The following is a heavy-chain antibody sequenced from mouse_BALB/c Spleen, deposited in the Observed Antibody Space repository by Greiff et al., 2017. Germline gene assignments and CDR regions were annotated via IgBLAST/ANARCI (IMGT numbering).Heavy chain of an antibody. CDR3: ARGDYYAMDY. CDR2: IRNKANGYTT. Sequence: EVKLVESGGGLVQPGGPLRLSCATSGFTFTDYYMSWVRQPPGKALEWLGFIRNKANGYTTEYSASVKGRFTISRDNSQSILYLQMNTLRAEDSATYYCARGDYYAMDYWGQGTSVTVSS. CDR1: GFTFTDYY. J-gene: IGHJ4*01. V-gene: IGHV7-3*02.